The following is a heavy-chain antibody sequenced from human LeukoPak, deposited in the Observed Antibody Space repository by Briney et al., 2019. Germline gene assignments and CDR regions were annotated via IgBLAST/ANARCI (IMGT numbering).Heavy chain of an antibody. J-gene: IGHJ4*02. CDR2: ISRGGNSV. CDR1: GFTFSDYY. V-gene: IGHV3-11*01. CDR3: ARDQYLDC. Sequence: GGSLRLSCAASGFTFSDYYMGWIRQAPGTGLEWVSSISRGGNSVYYADSVRGRFTITRDNAKNSLYLQMNSLRAEDTALYYCARDQYLDCRGQGTLVTVSS.